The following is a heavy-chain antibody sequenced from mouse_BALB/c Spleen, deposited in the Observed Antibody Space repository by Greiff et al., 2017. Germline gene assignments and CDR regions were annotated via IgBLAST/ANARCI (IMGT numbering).Heavy chain of an antibody. CDR2: ISSGGSYT. V-gene: IGHV5-6*02. CDR1: GFTFSSYG. CDR3: ARRSSYGFAY. D-gene: IGHD6-1*01. Sequence: EVKLMESGGDLVKPGGSLKLSCAASGFTFSSYGMSWVRQTPDKRLEWVATISSGGSYTYYPDSVKGRFTISRDNAKNTLYLQMSSLKSEDTAMYYCARRSSYGFAYWGQGTLVTVSA. J-gene: IGHJ3*01.